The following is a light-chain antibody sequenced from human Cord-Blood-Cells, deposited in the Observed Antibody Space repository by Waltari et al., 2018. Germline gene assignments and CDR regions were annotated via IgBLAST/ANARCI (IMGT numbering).Light chain of an antibody. CDR2: EVS. V-gene: IGLV2-14*01. Sequence: QSALTQPASVSGSPGQSITISCTGTSSDVGGYNYVSWYQQHPGKAPKLMIYEVSNRASGVSNHFSGSKSGNTASLTISGLQAEDEADYYCSSYTSSSTNWVFGGGTKLTVL. CDR1: SSDVGGYNY. CDR3: SSYTSSSTNWV. J-gene: IGLJ3*02.